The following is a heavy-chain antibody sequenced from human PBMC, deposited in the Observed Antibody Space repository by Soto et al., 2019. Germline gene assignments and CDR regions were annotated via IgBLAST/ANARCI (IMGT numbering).Heavy chain of an antibody. CDR1: GGSISSYY. Sequence: PSETLSLTCTVSGGSISSYYWRWIRQPPGKGLEWIGYIYYSGSTNYNPSLKSRVTISVDTSKNQFSLKLSSVTAADTAVYYCARSGSSWYYYYGMDVWGQGTTVTVSS. CDR2: IYYSGST. CDR3: ARSGSSWYYYYGMDV. J-gene: IGHJ6*02. D-gene: IGHD6-13*01. V-gene: IGHV4-59*01.